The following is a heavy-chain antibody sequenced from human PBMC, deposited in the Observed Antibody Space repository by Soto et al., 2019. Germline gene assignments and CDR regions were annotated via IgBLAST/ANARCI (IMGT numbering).Heavy chain of an antibody. CDR3: ARVITMILVGESWYFDL. V-gene: IGHV1-18*01. CDR2: ISAYNGKT. D-gene: IGHD3-22*01. J-gene: IGHJ2*01. CDR1: GYTFTNYG. Sequence: QVQLVQSGPEVKKPGASVKVSCKASGYTFTNYGLSWVRQAPGQGLEWMGWISAYNGKTNYPQKLQGRVTITTDTTTTTAYMELRSLRSDDTAVNYCARVITMILVGESWYFDLWGRGTLVTVSS.